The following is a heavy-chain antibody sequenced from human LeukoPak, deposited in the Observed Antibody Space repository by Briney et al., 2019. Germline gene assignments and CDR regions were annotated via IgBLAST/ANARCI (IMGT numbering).Heavy chain of an antibody. Sequence: ASVKVSCKASGYTFTSYGISWVRQAPGQGLEWMGWISAYNGNTNYAQKLQGRVTMTTDTSTSTAYMELRSLRSDDTAVYYCARDVGYCSSTSCYLGSGNWFDPWGQGTLVTVSS. D-gene: IGHD2-2*01. CDR3: ARDVGYCSSTSCYLGSGNWFDP. CDR2: ISAYNGNT. J-gene: IGHJ5*02. V-gene: IGHV1-18*04. CDR1: GYTFTSYG.